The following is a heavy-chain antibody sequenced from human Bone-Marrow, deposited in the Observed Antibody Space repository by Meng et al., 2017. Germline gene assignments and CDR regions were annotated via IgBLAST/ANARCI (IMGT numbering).Heavy chain of an antibody. J-gene: IGHJ4*02. CDR2: LYRDDTT. CDR1: CFTVISND. D-gene: IGHD6-19*01. V-gene: IGHV3-53*04. CDR3: ATATYVSGWTAERDY. Sequence: EWHVVVSNRVLRHPGGSLRLAWAFSCFTVISNDIIWVRLAPGKGLEGVSVLYRDDTTYYADSVKGRFTISRHNSKNTVYLQMNSLRAEDTAVYYCATATYVSGWTAERDYWGQGTLVTVSS.